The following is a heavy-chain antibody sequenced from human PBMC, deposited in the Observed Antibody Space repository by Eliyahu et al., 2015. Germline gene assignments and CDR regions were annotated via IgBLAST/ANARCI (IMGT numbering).Heavy chain of an antibody. CDR2: ISWNSGSI. D-gene: IGHD5-18*01. J-gene: IGHJ6*02. CDR3: AKVRRQLYYYYGMDV. V-gene: IGHV3-9*01. Sequence: EVQLVESGGGLVQPGRSLRLXXXASGFTXXDYAXHWVRQAPGXGLEGVSGISWNSGSIGYADSVKGRFTISRDNAKNSLYLQMNSLRAEDTALYYCAKVRRQLYYYYGMDVWGQGTTVTVSS. CDR1: GFTXXDYA.